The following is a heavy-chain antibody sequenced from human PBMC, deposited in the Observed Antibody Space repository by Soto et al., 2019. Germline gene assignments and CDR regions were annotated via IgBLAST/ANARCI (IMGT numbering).Heavy chain of an antibody. D-gene: IGHD3-10*01. Sequence: PGGSLRLSSVASGFHFSSYAMSWVRQTPGKGLEWVSGISGSGARTYYADSVKGRFTMSRHNSNNALSLQMHNLRVEDTAVYFCAKGEFYSLSDIWGQATMVTV. CDR2: ISGSGART. V-gene: IGHV3-23*01. J-gene: IGHJ3*02. CDR1: GFHFSSYA. CDR3: AKGEFYSLSDI.